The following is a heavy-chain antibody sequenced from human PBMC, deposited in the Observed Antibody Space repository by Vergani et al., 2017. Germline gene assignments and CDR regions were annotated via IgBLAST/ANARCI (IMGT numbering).Heavy chain of an antibody. J-gene: IGHJ4*02. CDR1: GGSFNTYY. V-gene: IGHV4-59*13. CDR2: IYSTGST. D-gene: IGHD3-9*01. CDR3: ARRSGIVYDIFSGTQYFFDF. Sequence: QVQLAETGPGLVKPSETLSLTCTVSGGSFNTYYWSWIRQSPGKGLEWIGYIYSTGSTNYNPSLNSRVTMSVDTSKNQFSLKLRSVTAADTAVYFCARRSGIVYDIFSGTQYFFDFWGQGTLVTVSS.